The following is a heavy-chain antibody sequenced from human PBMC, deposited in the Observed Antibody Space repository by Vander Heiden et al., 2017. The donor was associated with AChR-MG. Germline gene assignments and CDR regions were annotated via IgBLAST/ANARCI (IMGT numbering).Heavy chain of an antibody. CDR2: INPNSGGT. CDR1: GYTFPGYY. Sequence: QVQLVQSGAEVKKPGASVKVSCKASGYTFPGYYMPWVRQAPGQGLEWMGWINPNSGGTNYAQKFQGRVTMTRDTSISTAYMELSRLRSDDTAVYYCARDRCSGGSCYSAHYGMDVWGQGTTVTVSS. J-gene: IGHJ6*02. V-gene: IGHV1-2*02. CDR3: ARDRCSGGSCYSAHYGMDV. D-gene: IGHD2-15*01.